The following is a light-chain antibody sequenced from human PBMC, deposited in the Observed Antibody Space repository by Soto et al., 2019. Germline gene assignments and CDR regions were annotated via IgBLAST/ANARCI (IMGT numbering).Light chain of an antibody. J-gene: IGKJ1*01. V-gene: IGKV1-17*03. CDR2: GAS. Sequence: DIQMTQAASAMSASEGDRVIITCRARQGICNYLAWFQQKPGKVPKRLIYGASNLQSGVPSRFSGSGSGTEFTLTISSLQPEDFVTYYCLQHNSYPRTFGQGTTVDIK. CDR3: LQHNSYPRT. CDR1: QGICNY.